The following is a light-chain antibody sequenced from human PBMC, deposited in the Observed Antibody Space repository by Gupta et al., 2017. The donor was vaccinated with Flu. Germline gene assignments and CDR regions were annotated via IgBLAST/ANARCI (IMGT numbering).Light chain of an antibody. V-gene: IGKV1-39*01. J-gene: IGKJ2*01. CDR1: QSVTNY. CDR2: VAS. Sequence: GDRVTITFRTIQSVTNYLNWYRQKPGKAPTLLSYVASSLRYGVPSRFSGSISGTDFTLTIGSLQPENFAVYYCQQGDSPPYTFGQATILEIK. CDR3: QQGDSPPYT.